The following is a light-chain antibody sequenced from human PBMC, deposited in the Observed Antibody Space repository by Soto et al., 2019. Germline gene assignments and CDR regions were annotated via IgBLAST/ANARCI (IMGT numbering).Light chain of an antibody. CDR1: QSVSSN. CDR2: GAS. CDR3: QQYNNWTPT. Sequence: EIVMTQSPATLSVSPGERETLSCRASQSVSSNLAWYQQKPGQAPRLLIYGASTRATGIPARFSGSGSGTEFTFTSISLLSEDFAVYYCQQYNNWTPTFGQGTKV. V-gene: IGKV3-15*01. J-gene: IGKJ1*01.